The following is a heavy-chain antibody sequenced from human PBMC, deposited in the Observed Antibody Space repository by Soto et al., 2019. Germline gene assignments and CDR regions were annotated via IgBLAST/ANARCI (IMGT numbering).Heavy chain of an antibody. D-gene: IGHD5-18*01. J-gene: IGHJ6*02. CDR1: GGSISSYY. CDR3: AREGVTPSYYYYYGMDV. Sequence: QVQLRESGPGLVKPSETLSLTCTVSGGSISSYYWSWIRQPPGKGLEWIGYIYYSGSTNYKSSLNSRVTISVDTSKTQFSLKLSSVTAADTAVYYCAREGVTPSYYYYYGMDVWGQGTTVTVSS. V-gene: IGHV4-59*01. CDR2: IYYSGST.